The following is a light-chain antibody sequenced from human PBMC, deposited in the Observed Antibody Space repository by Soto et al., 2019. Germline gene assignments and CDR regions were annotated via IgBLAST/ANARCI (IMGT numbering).Light chain of an antibody. Sequence: DIPMTQSPSTLSASVGDRVTITCRASQSISSGLAWYQQKPGKAPNLLIYRASSLEGGVPSRFSGSGSGTEFTLTISSLQPDDFATYYCQQYNNYWTFGQGTKVEIK. V-gene: IGKV1-5*03. J-gene: IGKJ1*01. CDR2: RAS. CDR3: QQYNNYWT. CDR1: QSISSG.